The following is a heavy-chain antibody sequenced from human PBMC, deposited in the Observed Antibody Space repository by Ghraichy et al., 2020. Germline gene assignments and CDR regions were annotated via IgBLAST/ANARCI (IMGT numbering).Heavy chain of an antibody. Sequence: SETLSLTCTVSGGSISSYYWSWIRQPPGKGLEWIGYIYYSGSTNYNPSLKSRVTISVDTSKNQFSLKLSSVTAADTAVYYCARGGMVATWAFDIWGQGTMVTFSS. V-gene: IGHV4-59*01. D-gene: IGHD5-12*01. J-gene: IGHJ3*02. CDR2: IYYSGST. CDR1: GGSISSYY. CDR3: ARGGMVATWAFDI.